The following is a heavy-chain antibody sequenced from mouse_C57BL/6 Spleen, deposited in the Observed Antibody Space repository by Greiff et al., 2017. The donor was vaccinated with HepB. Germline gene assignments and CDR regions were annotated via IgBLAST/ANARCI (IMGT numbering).Heavy chain of an antibody. J-gene: IGHJ3*01. D-gene: IGHD2-2*01. CDR1: GYTFTSYW. CDR2: IHPNSGST. Sequence: VQLQQPGAELVKPGASVKLSCKASGYTFTSYWMHWVKQRPGQGLEWIGMIHPNSGSTNYNEKFKSKATLTVDKSSSTAYMQLSSLTSEDSAVYYGARVYGYGEFAYWGQGTLVTVSA. CDR3: ARVYGYGEFAY. V-gene: IGHV1-64*01.